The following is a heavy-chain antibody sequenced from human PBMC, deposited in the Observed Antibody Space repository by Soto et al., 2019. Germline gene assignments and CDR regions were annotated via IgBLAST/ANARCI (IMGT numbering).Heavy chain of an antibody. V-gene: IGHV1-3*01. CDR1: GYAFTSYG. Sequence: ASVKVSCKASGYAFTSYGINWVRQAPGQRLEWIGWINAANGDTKYSPKFQVRVTITRDTSASTAYMELSSLRSDDTAVYYCVRRHVSATGIDWFDPWGQGSLVTVSS. J-gene: IGHJ5*02. CDR3: VRRHVSATGIDWFDP. CDR2: INAANGDT. D-gene: IGHD6-13*01.